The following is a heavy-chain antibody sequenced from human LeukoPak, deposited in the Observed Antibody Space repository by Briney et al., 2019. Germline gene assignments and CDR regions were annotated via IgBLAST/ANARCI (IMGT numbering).Heavy chain of an antibody. CDR1: GGSISHNY. Sequence: SETLSLTCPVSGGSISHNYWSWIRQPPGRGLEWIGYIYYSGSTTYNPSLTSRVTISVDPSKNQFSLKLSSVTSADTAVSYCARGSYCSITSCYPHGMDVWGQATTVTFSS. J-gene: IGHJ6*02. V-gene: IGHV4-59*08. D-gene: IGHD2-2*01. CDR2: IYYSGST. CDR3: ARGSYCSITSCYPHGMDV.